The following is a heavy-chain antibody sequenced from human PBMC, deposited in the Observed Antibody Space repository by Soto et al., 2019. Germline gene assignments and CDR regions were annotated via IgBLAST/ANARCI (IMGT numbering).Heavy chain of an antibody. V-gene: IGHV3-53*01. CDR1: GFTVSSNY. Sequence: GGSLRLSCAASGFTVSSNYMSWVRQAPGKGLEWVSVIYSGGSTYYADSGKGRFTISRDNSKNTLYLQMNSLRAEDTAVYYCARDWPAAENYGMDVWGQGTTVTVSS. CDR2: IYSGGST. CDR3: ARDWPAAENYGMDV. D-gene: IGHD2-2*01. J-gene: IGHJ6*02.